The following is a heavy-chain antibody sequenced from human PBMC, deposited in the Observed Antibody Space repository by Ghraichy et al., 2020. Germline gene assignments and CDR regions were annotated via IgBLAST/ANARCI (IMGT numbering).Heavy chain of an antibody. Sequence: ASVKVSCKASGYTFTSYGISWVRQAPGQGLEWMGWISAYNGNTNYAQKLQGRVTMTTDTSTSTAYMELRSLRSDDTAVYYCARVFHDCSSTSCYAYYYGMDVWGQGTTVTVSS. D-gene: IGHD2-2*01. CDR2: ISAYNGNT. V-gene: IGHV1-18*01. CDR1: GYTFTSYG. CDR3: ARVFHDCSSTSCYAYYYGMDV. J-gene: IGHJ6*02.